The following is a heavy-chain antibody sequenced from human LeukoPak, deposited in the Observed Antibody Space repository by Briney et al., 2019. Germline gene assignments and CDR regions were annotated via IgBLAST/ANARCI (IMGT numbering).Heavy chain of an antibody. CDR3: ASLPHFDYYDSSGYLYYFDY. J-gene: IGHJ4*02. D-gene: IGHD3-22*01. V-gene: IGHV3-7*01. CDR1: GFTFSSYW. Sequence: GSLRLSCAASGFTFSSYWMSWVRQAPGKGLEWVANIKQDGSEKYYVDSVKGRFTISRDNAKNSLYLQMNSLRAEDTAVYYCASLPHFDYYDSSGYLYYFDYWGQGTLVTVSS. CDR2: IKQDGSEK.